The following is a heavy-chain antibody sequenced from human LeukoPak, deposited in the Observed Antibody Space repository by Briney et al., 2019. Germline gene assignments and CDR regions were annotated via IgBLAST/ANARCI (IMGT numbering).Heavy chain of an antibody. CDR2: INTNTGNP. CDR1: GYTFTSYA. D-gene: IGHD3-10*01. V-gene: IGHV7-4-1*01. CDR3: ARDYGSGSYEAWFDP. Sequence: ASVRVSCKASGYTFTSYAMNWVRQAPGQGLEWMGWINTNTGNPTYAQGFTGRFVFSLDTSVSTAYLEICSLKAEDTAVYYCARDYGSGSYEAWFDPWGQGTLVTVSS. J-gene: IGHJ5*02.